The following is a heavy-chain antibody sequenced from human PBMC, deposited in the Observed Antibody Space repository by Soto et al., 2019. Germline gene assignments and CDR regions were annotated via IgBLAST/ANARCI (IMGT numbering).Heavy chain of an antibody. CDR1: GGSFSGYY. V-gene: IGHV4-34*01. CDR2: INHSGST. Sequence: SETLSLTGAVYGGSFSGYYWSWIRQPPGKGLEWIGEINHSGSTNYNPSLKSRVTISVDTSKNQFSLKLSSVTAADTAVYYCARVRYYYDSSGYYYVLHYFDYWGQGTLVTVS. D-gene: IGHD3-22*01. CDR3: ARVRYYYDSSGYYYVLHYFDY. J-gene: IGHJ4*02.